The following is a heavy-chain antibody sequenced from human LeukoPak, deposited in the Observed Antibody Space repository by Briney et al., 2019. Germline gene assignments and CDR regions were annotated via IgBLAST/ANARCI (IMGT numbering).Heavy chain of an antibody. J-gene: IGHJ2*01. D-gene: IGHD5-18*01. CDR2: INSDGSST. CDR3: ARDLPDSYGPEGNWYFDL. Sequence: PGGSLRLSCAASGFTFSSYWMSWVRQAPGKGLVWVSRINSDGSSTSYADSVKGRFTISRDNAKNTLYLQMNSLRAEDTAVYYCARDLPDSYGPEGNWYFDLWGRGTLVTVSS. CDR1: GFTFSSYW. V-gene: IGHV3-74*01.